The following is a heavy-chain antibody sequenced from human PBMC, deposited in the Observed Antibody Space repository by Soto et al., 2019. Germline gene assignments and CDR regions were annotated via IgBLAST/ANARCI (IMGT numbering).Heavy chain of an antibody. CDR1: GFPFGGYL. V-gene: IGHV1-2*02. D-gene: IGHD3-10*01. J-gene: IGHJ6*02. CDR2: INPNTGAT. Sequence: QARLVQSGAEWKKPGASVRFSCNASGFPFGGYLIHWVRQVPGQRLDWMGMINPNTGATTYGQRFQASIFMTRDMATNTFYLAPGRLTLANPAAYYGARARLTSGANVALDVWGQGTALTFAS. CDR3: ARARLTSGANVALDV.